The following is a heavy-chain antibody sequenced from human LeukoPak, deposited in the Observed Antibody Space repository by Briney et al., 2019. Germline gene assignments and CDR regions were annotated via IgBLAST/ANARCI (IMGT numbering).Heavy chain of an antibody. CDR1: GGSISSYY. D-gene: IGHD6-19*01. V-gene: IGHV4-59*01. CDR2: IYYSGST. CDR3: AREGPSGWADY. J-gene: IGHJ4*02. Sequence: SETLSLTCTVSGGSISSYYWSWIRQPPGEGLEWIGYIYYSGSTNYNPSLKSRVTISVDTSKNQFSLKLSSVTAADTAVYYCAREGPSGWADYWGQGTLVTVSS.